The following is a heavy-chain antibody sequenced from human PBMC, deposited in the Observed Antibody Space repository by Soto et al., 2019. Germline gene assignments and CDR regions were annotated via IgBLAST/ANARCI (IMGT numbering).Heavy chain of an antibody. J-gene: IGHJ4*02. CDR1: GGSISSSSYY. V-gene: IGHV4-39*01. CDR2: IYYSGST. D-gene: IGHD3-9*01. CDR3: ARWAFGPVKTDILTGYYIG. Sequence: QLQLQESGPGLVKPSETLSLTCTVSGGSISSSSYYWGWIRQPPGKGLEWIGSIYYSGSTYYNPSLKSRVTISVDTSKNQFSLKLSSVTAADTAVYYCARWAFGPVKTDILTGYYIGWGQGTLVTVSS.